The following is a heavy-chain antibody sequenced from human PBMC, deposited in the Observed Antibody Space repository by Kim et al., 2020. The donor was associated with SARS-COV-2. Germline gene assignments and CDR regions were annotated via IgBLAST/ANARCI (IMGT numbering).Heavy chain of an antibody. CDR3: ARELVTTWYYYYYMDV. J-gene: IGHJ6*03. Sequence: GGSLRLSCAASGFTFSSYSMNWVRQAPGKGLEWVSSISSSSSYIYYADSVKGRYTISRDNAKNSLYLQMNSLRAEDTAVYYCARELVTTWYYYYYMDVWGKGTTVTVSS. D-gene: IGHD4-17*01. CDR1: GFTFSSYS. CDR2: ISSSSSYI. V-gene: IGHV3-21*01.